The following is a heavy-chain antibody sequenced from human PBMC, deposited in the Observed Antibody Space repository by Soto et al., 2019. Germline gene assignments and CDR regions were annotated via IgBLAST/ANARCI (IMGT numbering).Heavy chain of an antibody. Sequence: SETLSLTCAVSGGSISSSDWWSWVCQSPGKELEGIGEIYHGGSTNYNPSLKSRVTISIDRSKNQFSLMLISVTASDTAVYYCAGVPYYWGQGILVTVSS. J-gene: IGHJ4*02. CDR2: IYHGGST. CDR1: GGSISSSDW. V-gene: IGHV4-4*02. CDR3: AGVPYY. D-gene: IGHD2-2*01.